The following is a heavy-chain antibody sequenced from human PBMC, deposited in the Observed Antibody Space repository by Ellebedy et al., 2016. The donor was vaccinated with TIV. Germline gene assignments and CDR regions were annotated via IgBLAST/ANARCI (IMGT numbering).Heavy chain of an antibody. V-gene: IGHV4-39*07. CDR3: AREPIGAPFDY. CDR1: GGSISSSSYY. Sequence: MPSETLSLTCTVSGGSISSSSYYWGWIRQPPGKGLEWIGSIYYSGSTYYSPSLKSRVTISVDTSNSQFSLRLSSVTAADTAVYYCAREPIGAPFDYWGQGTLVTVSS. J-gene: IGHJ4*02. CDR2: IYYSGST. D-gene: IGHD3-10*01.